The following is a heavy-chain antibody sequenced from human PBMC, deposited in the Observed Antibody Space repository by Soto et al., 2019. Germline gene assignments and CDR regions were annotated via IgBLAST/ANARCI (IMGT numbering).Heavy chain of an antibody. D-gene: IGHD3-22*01. J-gene: IGHJ4*02. Sequence: GGSPRLSCSASGFTFSSYAMHWVRQAPGKGLEYVSAISSNGGSTYYADSVKGRFTISRDNSKNTLYLQMSSLRAEDTAVYYCVKDQDYYEVEYYFDYWGQGTLVTVSS. CDR2: ISSNGGST. CDR1: GFTFSSYA. CDR3: VKDQDYYEVEYYFDY. V-gene: IGHV3-64D*08.